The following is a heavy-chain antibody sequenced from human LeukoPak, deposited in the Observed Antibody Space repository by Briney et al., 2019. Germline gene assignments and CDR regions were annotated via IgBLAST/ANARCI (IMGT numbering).Heavy chain of an antibody. D-gene: IGHD2-2*01. CDR2: ISSSSSYI. Sequence: LEWVSSISSSSSYIYYADSVKGRFTISRDNAKNSLYLQMNSLRADDTAVYYCARDKVPAAIPIDYWGQGTLVTVSS. CDR3: ARDKVPAAIPIDY. V-gene: IGHV3-21*01. J-gene: IGHJ4*02.